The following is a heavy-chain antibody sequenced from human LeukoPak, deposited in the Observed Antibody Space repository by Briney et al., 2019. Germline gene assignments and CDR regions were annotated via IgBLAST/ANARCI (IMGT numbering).Heavy chain of an antibody. CDR1: GGSLSSGDYY. V-gene: IGHV4-30-4*01. CDR3: ARVKYYYDSSGTPDAFDI. J-gene: IGHJ3*02. Sequence: SQTLSLTCTVSGGSLSSGDYYWSWIRQPPGKGLEWIGYIYYSGSTYYNPSLKSRVTISVDTSKNQFSLKLSSVTAADTAVYYCARVKYYYDSSGTPDAFDIWGQGTMVSVSS. D-gene: IGHD3-22*01. CDR2: IYYSGST.